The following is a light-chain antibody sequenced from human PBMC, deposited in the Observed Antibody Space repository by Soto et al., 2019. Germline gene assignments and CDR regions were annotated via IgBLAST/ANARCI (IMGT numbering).Light chain of an antibody. CDR3: CSYTGTYTVV. Sequence: ALTQPRSVSGSPGQSVTISCTGASSDVSDYNFVSWYQQYAGKAPKVIIYGVDKRSSGVPDRFSGSKSGNTASLTISGLQTEDEAEYFCCSYTGTYTVVFGGVTKLTVL. CDR1: SSDVSDYNF. V-gene: IGLV2-11*01. CDR2: GVD. J-gene: IGLJ3*02.